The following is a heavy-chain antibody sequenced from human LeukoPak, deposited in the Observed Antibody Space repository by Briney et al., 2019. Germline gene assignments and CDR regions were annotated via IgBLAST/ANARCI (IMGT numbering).Heavy chain of an antibody. V-gene: IGHV3-30-3*01. J-gene: IGHJ4*02. CDR2: ISYDGSNK. Sequence: GGSLRLSCAASGFTFSIYTMHWVRQAPGKGLEWVAVISYDGSNKYYADSVKGRFTISRDNSKNTLYLQMNSLRAEDTAVYYCAREPAANSDFDYWGRGTLVTVSS. CDR3: AREPAANSDFDY. D-gene: IGHD1-1*01. CDR1: GFTFSIYT.